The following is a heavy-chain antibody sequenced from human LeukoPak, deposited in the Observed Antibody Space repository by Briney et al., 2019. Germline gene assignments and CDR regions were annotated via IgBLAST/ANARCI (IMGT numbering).Heavy chain of an antibody. CDR1: GGSFSGYY. CDR3: AGAAQYYYDSSGAKAGAFDI. Sequence: PSETLSLTCAVYGGSFSGYYWSWIRQPPGKGLEWIGEINHSGSTNYNPSLKSRVTMSVDTSKNQFSLKLSSVTAADTAVYYCAGAAQYYYDSSGAKAGAFDIWGQGTMVTVSS. D-gene: IGHD3-22*01. J-gene: IGHJ3*02. CDR2: INHSGST. V-gene: IGHV4-34*01.